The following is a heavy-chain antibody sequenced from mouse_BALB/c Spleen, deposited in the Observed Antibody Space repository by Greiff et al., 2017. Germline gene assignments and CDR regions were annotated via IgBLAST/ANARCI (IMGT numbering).Heavy chain of an antibody. CDR1: GFTFSSYY. Sequence: EVQLVESGGGLVKLGGSLKLSCAASGFTFSSYYMSWVRQTPEKRLELVAAINSNGGSTYYPDTVKGRFTISRDNAKNTLYLQMSSLKSEDTALYYCARQGVDAMDYWGQGTSVTVSS. V-gene: IGHV5-6-2*01. CDR3: ARQGVDAMDY. J-gene: IGHJ4*01. D-gene: IGHD1-1*02. CDR2: INSNGGST.